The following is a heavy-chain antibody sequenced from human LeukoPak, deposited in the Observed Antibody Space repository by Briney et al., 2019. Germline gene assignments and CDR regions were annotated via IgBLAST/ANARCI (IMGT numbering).Heavy chain of an antibody. V-gene: IGHV3-30-3*01. D-gene: IGHD3-10*01. Sequence: GGSLRLSCAASGFTLSSYPMHWVRQAPGKGLEWVAVISYNGGTSYYANSVKGRFTISRDSSKNTLYLQMNSLRDEDTAVYYCARDPLRGWGDYFDYWGQGTLVTVSS. CDR3: ARDPLRGWGDYFDY. J-gene: IGHJ4*02. CDR1: GFTLSSYP. CDR2: ISYNGGTS.